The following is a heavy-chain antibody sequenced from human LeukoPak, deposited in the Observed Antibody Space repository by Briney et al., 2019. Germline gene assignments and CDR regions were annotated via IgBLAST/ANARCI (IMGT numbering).Heavy chain of an antibody. CDR2: IYSGGST. D-gene: IGHD6-25*01. CDR3: ARDIPKRGIGAAYYYYYYMDV. V-gene: IGHV3-53*01. CDR1: GFTVSSNY. J-gene: IGHJ6*03. Sequence: PGGSLRLSCAASGFTVSSNYMNWVRQAPGKGLEWVSVIYSGGSTHYADSVKGRFTISRDNSKNTLYLQMNSLRAEDTAVYFCARDIPKRGIGAAYYYYYYMDVWGKGTTVTISS.